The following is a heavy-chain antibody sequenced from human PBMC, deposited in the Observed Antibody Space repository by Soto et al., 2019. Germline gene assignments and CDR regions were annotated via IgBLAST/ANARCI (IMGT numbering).Heavy chain of an antibody. CDR3: ATDLYYDYVWGSHNY. D-gene: IGHD3-16*01. V-gene: IGHV1-24*01. CDR2: FDPEDGET. J-gene: IGHJ4*02. CDR1: GYTLTELS. Sequence: ASVKVSCKVSGYTLTELSMHWLRQAPGKGLEWMGGFDPEDGETIYAQKFQGRVTMTEDTSTDTAYMELSSLRSEDTAVYYCATDLYYDYVWGSHNYWGQGTLVTVSS.